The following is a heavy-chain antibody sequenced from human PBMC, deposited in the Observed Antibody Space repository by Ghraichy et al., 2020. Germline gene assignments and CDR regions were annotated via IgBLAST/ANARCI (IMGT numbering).Heavy chain of an antibody. V-gene: IGHV3-21*01. D-gene: IGHD2-15*01. CDR1: GFTFNTYS. CDR3: ERPYCRGGGCYQRHDAFDL. CDR2: IDRTSHYI. J-gene: IGHJ3*01. Sequence: GGSLRLSCAASGFTFNTYSMNWVRQAPGKGLEWVASIDRTSHYIYYADSVKGRCTISRENAKNSLYLQMHGHRAEDTSVYDCERPYCRGGGCYQRHDAFDLWDHGTMGPVSS.